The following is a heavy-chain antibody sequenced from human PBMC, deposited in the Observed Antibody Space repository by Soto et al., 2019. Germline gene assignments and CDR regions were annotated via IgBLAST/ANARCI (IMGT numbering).Heavy chain of an antibody. V-gene: IGHV3-23*01. Sequence: EVQLWESGGGLVQPGGSLRLSCGASGLNFNYYDMSWVRQAPGKGLEWVASIRKSDSGSSTYYADSVKGRFTISRDNPKNTLYLQMNSLRVEDTAVYYCAKKVPLSGMDVWGQGTTVTVSS. CDR3: AKKVPLSGMDV. CDR1: GLNFNYYD. CDR2: IRKSDSGSST. J-gene: IGHJ6*02.